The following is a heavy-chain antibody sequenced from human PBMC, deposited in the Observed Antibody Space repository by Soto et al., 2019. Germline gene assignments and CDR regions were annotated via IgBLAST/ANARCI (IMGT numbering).Heavy chain of an antibody. CDR1: GFTFSSYA. CDR3: AKDLVSIFGVAPDY. J-gene: IGHJ4*02. D-gene: IGHD3-3*01. CDR2: ISGSGGST. V-gene: IGHV3-23*01. Sequence: EVQLLESGGGLVQPGGSLRLSCAASGFTFSSYAMSWVRQAPGKGLEWVLAISGSGGSTDYADSVKGRFTISRDNSKNTLYLQMNSLRAEDTALYYCAKDLVSIFGVAPDYWGQGTLVTVSS.